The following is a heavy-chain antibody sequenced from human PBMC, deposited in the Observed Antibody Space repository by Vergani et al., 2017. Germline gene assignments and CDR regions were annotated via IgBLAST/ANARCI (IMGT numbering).Heavy chain of an antibody. CDR1: GGSFSGYY. CDR3: ASNSGYDSLRYYYYYMDV. Sequence: QVQLQQWGAGLLKPSETLSLTCAVYGGSFSGYYWSWIRQPPGKGLEWIGEINHSGSTNYNPSLKSRVTISVDTSKNQFSLKLSSVTAADTAVYYCASNSGYDSLRYYYYYMDVWGKGTTVTVSS. CDR2: INHSGST. V-gene: IGHV4-34*01. D-gene: IGHD5-12*01. J-gene: IGHJ6*03.